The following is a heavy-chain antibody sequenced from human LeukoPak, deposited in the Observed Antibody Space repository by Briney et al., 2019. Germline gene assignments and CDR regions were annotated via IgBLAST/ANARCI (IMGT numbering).Heavy chain of an antibody. J-gene: IGHJ5*01. CDR3: ARDPLRGDGYNYDS. D-gene: IGHD5-24*01. V-gene: IGHV4-61*08. Sequence: TSQTLSLTCSVCVGPIRSGGYYWSWIRQPPGKGLELIGSISDSGSTNYNPSLKSRVIISVDTPQNQFSLKLSYVTAAETRAQYCARDPLRGDGYNYDSWGQGTLVTVSS. CDR2: ISDSGST. CDR1: VGPIRSGGYY.